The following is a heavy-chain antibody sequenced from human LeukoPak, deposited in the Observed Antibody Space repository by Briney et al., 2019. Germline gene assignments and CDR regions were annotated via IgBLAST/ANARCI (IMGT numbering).Heavy chain of an antibody. CDR2: IIPIFGTA. J-gene: IGHJ4*02. CDR1: GGTFSSYA. CDR3: ARSHYYDSSGYPSLSFDY. V-gene: IGHV1-69*13. D-gene: IGHD3-22*01. Sequence: SVKVSCKASGGTFSSYAISWVRQAPGQGLEWMGGIIPIFGTANYAQKFQGRVTITADESTSTAYMELSSLRSEDTAVYYCARSHYYDSSGYPSLSFDYWGQGTLVTVSS.